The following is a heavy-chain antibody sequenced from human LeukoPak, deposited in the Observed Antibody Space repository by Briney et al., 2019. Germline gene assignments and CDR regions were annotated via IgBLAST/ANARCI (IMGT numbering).Heavy chain of an antibody. CDR3: ARPQGHAAGLVDY. Sequence: GESLQISCKGSGSSFTSYWIGWVRQLPGKGLEWMGIIYPGDSDTRYSPSCQGQVTISADKSISTAYLQWSSLKASDTAMYHCARPQGHAAGLVDYWGQGTLVTVSS. J-gene: IGHJ4*02. CDR1: GSSFTSYW. CDR2: IYPGDSDT. D-gene: IGHD3/OR15-3a*01. V-gene: IGHV5-51*01.